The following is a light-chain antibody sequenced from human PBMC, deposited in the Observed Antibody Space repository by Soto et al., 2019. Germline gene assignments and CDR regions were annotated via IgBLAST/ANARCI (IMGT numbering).Light chain of an antibody. Sequence: QSVLTQPASVSGSPGQSITISCTGASSDVGGYNYVSWYQHHPGEAPKLMIYDVSNRPSGVSNRFSGSKSGNTASLTISGLQPEDDADYYSSSYTTSTTRQIVFVTGTKVTVL. CDR2: DVS. V-gene: IGLV2-14*03. CDR3: SSYTTSTTRQIV. J-gene: IGLJ1*01. CDR1: SSDVGGYNY.